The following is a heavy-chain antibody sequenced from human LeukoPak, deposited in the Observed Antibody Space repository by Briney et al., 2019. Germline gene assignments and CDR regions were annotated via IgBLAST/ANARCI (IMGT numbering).Heavy chain of an antibody. CDR2: ISSSSSTI. Sequence: GSLRLSCAASGFTFSSYSMNWVRQAPGKGLEWVSYISSSSSTIYYADSVKGRFTISRDNAKNSLYLQMNSLRAEDTAVYYCARDSAIFGVVGTGGAFDIWGQGTMVTVSS. J-gene: IGHJ3*02. V-gene: IGHV3-48*04. CDR3: ARDSAIFGVVGTGGAFDI. D-gene: IGHD3-3*01. CDR1: GFTFSSYS.